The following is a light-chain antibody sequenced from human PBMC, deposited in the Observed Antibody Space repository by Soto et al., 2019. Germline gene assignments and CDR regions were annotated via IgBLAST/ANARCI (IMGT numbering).Light chain of an antibody. Sequence: DVPMTQSPSSLSASVGDRVTITCRASQGLAPYLAWLQQKPGKVPRLLIYATSTLQSGVPSRFSGSGSGTDVTLTISSLQPEDVATYYCQKYNSAPLPFGGGTKVEIK. CDR1: QGLAPY. V-gene: IGKV1-27*01. CDR2: ATS. J-gene: IGKJ4*01. CDR3: QKYNSAPLP.